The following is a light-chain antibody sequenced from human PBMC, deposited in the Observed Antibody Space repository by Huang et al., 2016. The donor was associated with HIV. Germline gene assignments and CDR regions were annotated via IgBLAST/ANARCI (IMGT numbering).Light chain of an antibody. CDR3: MQSIHRRT. V-gene: IGKV2-29*02. Sequence: IMMTQTPLSLSVTPGQPATVSCKSNQTLLHSDGKTYLYLYLQRPGQSPQLLIYEVSNRFSGVTDRFSGSGSGTDFTLKISRVEAGDVGFYYCMQSIHRRTFGQGTKLEIK. CDR2: EVS. J-gene: IGKJ2*02. CDR1: QTLLHSDGKTY.